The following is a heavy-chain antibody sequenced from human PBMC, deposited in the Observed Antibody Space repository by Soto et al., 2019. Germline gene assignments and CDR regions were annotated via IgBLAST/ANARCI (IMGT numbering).Heavy chain of an antibody. J-gene: IGHJ4*02. V-gene: IGHV3-23*01. CDR3: AKVEMYYYASSGYYASPIF. D-gene: IGHD3-22*01. Sequence: EVQLLESGGGLVQPGGSLRLSCAASGFTLSSYAMSWVRQAPGKGLEWVSAISGSGGTTYYADSVKGRFTISRDTSKNTLYMQMNSLRAEDTAVYYDAKVEMYYYASSGYYASPIFWGQGTLVTVSS. CDR1: GFTLSSYA. CDR2: ISGSGGTT.